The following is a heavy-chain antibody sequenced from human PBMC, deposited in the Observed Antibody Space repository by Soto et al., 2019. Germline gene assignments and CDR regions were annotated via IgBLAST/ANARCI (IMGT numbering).Heavy chain of an antibody. D-gene: IGHD6-19*01. J-gene: IGHJ4*02. CDR3: ARGPSLLAVAGIYYFDY. Sequence: ASLKVSCKASGYTFTSYAMHWVRQAPGQRLEWMGWINAGNGNTKYSQKFQGRVTITRDTSASTAYMELSSLRSEDTAVYYCARGPSLLAVAGIYYFDYWGQGTLVTVSS. CDR2: INAGNGNT. CDR1: GYTFTSYA. V-gene: IGHV1-3*01.